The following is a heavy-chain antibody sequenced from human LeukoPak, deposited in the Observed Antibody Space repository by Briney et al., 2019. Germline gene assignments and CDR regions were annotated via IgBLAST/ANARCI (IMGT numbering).Heavy chain of an antibody. CDR1: GGSISVFY. Sequence: SETLSLTCTVSGGSISVFYWSWLRQPPGKGLEWIGYIFRSGHTSYNPTLKSRVSISIDSSKDQFSLNVSSLTAADTAVYYCARSVFGNPWFDPWGQGTLVTVSS. D-gene: IGHD3-16*01. V-gene: IGHV4-59*01. CDR2: IFRSGHT. J-gene: IGHJ5*02. CDR3: ARSVFGNPWFDP.